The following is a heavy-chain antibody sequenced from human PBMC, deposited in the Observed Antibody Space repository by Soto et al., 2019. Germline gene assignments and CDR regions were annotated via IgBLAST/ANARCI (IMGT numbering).Heavy chain of an antibody. J-gene: IGHJ4*02. CDR3: ARVRIVGAREIDF. V-gene: IGHV1-18*04. CDR1: GYTFNRHG. CDR2: ISGYNGDI. Sequence: QVHLVQSGGEVKKPGASVKVSCKASGYTFNRHGITWVRQAPGQGLEWMGWISGYNGDINYEQKFQGRVTFSSDTLTSTVYLELKSLRFDDTAVYYCARVRIVGAREIDFWGQGTLVTVSS. D-gene: IGHD1-26*01.